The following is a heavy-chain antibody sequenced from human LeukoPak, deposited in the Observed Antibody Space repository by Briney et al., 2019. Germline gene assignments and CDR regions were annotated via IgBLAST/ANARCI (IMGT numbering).Heavy chain of an antibody. Sequence: GASVKVSCKASGYIFTSYGISWVRQAPGQGLEWMGWINAYNGNTNYAQKLQGRVTMTTDTSTSTAYMELRSLRSDDTAVYYCARVGGGSSGYYQDAFDIWGQGTMVTV. V-gene: IGHV1-18*01. D-gene: IGHD3-22*01. CDR1: GYIFTSYG. CDR2: INAYNGNT. CDR3: ARVGGGSSGYYQDAFDI. J-gene: IGHJ3*02.